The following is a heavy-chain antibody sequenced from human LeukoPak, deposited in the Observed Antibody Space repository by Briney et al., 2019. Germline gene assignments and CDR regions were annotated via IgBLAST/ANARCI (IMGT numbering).Heavy chain of an antibody. CDR3: VRVVASGSGWYFHYYGMDV. J-gene: IGHJ6*02. V-gene: IGHV1-69*04. CDR1: GGTFSSYA. CDR2: IITILGIA. Sequence: GASVKVSCKASGGTFSSYAISWVRQAPGQGLEWMGRIITILGIANYPQKFQGRVTITADKSTSTAYMELSSLRSEDTAVYDCVRVVASGSGWYFHYYGMDVWGQGTTVTVSS. D-gene: IGHD6-19*01.